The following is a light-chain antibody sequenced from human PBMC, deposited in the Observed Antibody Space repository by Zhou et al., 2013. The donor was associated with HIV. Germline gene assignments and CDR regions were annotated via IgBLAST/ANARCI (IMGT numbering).Light chain of an antibody. CDR3: QQYGSSPTWT. Sequence: EIVLTQSPGTLSLSPGERATLSCRASQSIASNYLAWYQQKPGQAPRLLIYGASSRATGIPDRFSGSGSGTDFTLTITRLGPEDLAVYYCQQYGSSPTWTFGQGTKVEIK. CDR2: GAS. CDR1: QSIASNY. J-gene: IGKJ1*01. V-gene: IGKV3-20*01.